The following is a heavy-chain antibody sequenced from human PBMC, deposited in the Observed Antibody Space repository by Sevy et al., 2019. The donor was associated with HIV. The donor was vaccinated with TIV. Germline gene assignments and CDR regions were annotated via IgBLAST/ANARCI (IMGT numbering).Heavy chain of an antibody. CDR1: GFTFDDYA. Sequence: LRLSCAASGFTFDDYAMHWVRQAPGKGLEWIGYIYHSGSTYYNPSLKSRVTISIDRSKNQFSLKLSSVTAADTAVYYCARDGGTVTTPGAFDIWGQGTMVTVSS. V-gene: IGHV4-30-2*01. CDR2: IYHSGST. D-gene: IGHD4-17*01. CDR3: ARDGGTVTTPGAFDI. J-gene: IGHJ3*02.